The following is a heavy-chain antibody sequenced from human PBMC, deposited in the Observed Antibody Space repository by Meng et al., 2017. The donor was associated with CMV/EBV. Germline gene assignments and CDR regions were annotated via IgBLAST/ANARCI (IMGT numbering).Heavy chain of an antibody. D-gene: IGHD6-19*01. Sequence: PGGSLRLACAASGFTVSSNYMSWVRQAPGKGLEWVSVIYSGGSTYYADSVKGRFTISRDNSKNTLYLQMNSLRAEDTAVYYCARAQGKGYSSGWLYFDYWGQGTLVTVSS. CDR1: GFTVSSNY. CDR2: IYSGGST. J-gene: IGHJ4*02. CDR3: ARAQGKGYSSGWLYFDY. V-gene: IGHV3-53*01.